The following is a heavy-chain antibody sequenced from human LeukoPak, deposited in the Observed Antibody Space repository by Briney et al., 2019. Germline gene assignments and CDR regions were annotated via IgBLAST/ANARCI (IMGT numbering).Heavy chain of an antibody. V-gene: IGHV1-18*01. Sequence: ASVKVSCKASGYTFASYGISWVRQAPGQGLEWMGWISDYNGNTNYAQKLQGRVTMTTDTSTSTAYMELRSLRSDDTAVYYCARDLYRDSLPVSWFDPWGQGTLVTVSS. J-gene: IGHJ5*02. CDR2: ISDYNGNT. D-gene: IGHD4-11*01. CDR3: ARDLYRDSLPVSWFDP. CDR1: GYTFASYG.